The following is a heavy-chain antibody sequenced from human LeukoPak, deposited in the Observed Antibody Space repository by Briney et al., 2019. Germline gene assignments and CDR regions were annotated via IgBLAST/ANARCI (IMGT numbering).Heavy chain of an antibody. V-gene: IGHV3-66*01. D-gene: IGHD5-18*01. CDR3: AKDAYSYGFSGDY. J-gene: IGHJ4*02. Sequence: GGSLRLSCAASGFTVSSKYMSWVRQAPGKGLEWVSVIYSGGSTYYADSVKGRFTISRDNSKNTLYLQMDSLRAEDTAVYYCAKDAYSYGFSGDYWGQGTLVTVSS. CDR1: GFTVSSKY. CDR2: IYSGGST.